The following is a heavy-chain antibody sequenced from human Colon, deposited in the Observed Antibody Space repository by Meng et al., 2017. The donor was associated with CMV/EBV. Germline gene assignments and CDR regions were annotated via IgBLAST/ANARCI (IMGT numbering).Heavy chain of an antibody. Sequence: VYCGSFSGYYWRWIRQPPGKGLEWIGEINHSGSTNYKPSLKRRVTISVDTSKNQFSLKLSSVTAADTAVYYCARRGYCSSTRCWFDPWGQGTLVTVSS. D-gene: IGHD2-2*01. CDR2: INHSGST. CDR3: ARRGYCSSTRCWFDP. V-gene: IGHV4-34*01. CDR1: CGSFSGYY. J-gene: IGHJ5*02.